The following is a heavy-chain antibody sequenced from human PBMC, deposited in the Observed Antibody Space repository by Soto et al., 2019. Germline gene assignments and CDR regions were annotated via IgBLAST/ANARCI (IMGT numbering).Heavy chain of an antibody. Sequence: PSETPSLTCAVYGGSVSGYYWNWIRQPPGKGLEWIGEINHSGSTNYNPSLETRVTISMDTSKNQFSLKLSSVVAADTAVYYCARGVLTGTPDYWGQGTLVTVSS. CDR2: INHSGST. J-gene: IGHJ4*02. CDR1: GGSVSGYY. D-gene: IGHD1-7*01. CDR3: ARGVLTGTPDY. V-gene: IGHV4-34*01.